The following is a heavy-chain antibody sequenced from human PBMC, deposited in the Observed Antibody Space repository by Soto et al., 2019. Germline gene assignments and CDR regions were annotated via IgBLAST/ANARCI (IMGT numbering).Heavy chain of an antibody. J-gene: IGHJ4*02. D-gene: IGHD2-21*01. Sequence: EVQLVESGGGLVQPGGSLRLTCAASGFTFSSNWMHWVRRVPGRGLVWVSRINADGSETNYEDSVEGRFTISRDNPKNTLYLRMNSLRAEDTAVYYCARDGEGFWGQGTLVTVSS. V-gene: IGHV3-74*01. CDR1: GFTFSSNW. CDR2: INADGSET. CDR3: ARDGEGF.